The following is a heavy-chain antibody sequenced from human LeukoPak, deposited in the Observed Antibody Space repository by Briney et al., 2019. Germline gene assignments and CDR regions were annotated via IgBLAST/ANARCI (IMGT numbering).Heavy chain of an antibody. J-gene: IGHJ4*02. CDR3: ARYCSNDGIDY. D-gene: IGHD2-2*01. Sequence: GGSLRLSCAASGFTFSSYSMNWVRQAPGKGLEWVSSISSSSSYIYYADSVKGRFTISRGNAKNSLYLQMNSLRAEDTAVYYRARYCSNDGIDYWGQGTLVTVSS. CDR2: ISSSSSYI. CDR1: GFTFSSYS. V-gene: IGHV3-21*01.